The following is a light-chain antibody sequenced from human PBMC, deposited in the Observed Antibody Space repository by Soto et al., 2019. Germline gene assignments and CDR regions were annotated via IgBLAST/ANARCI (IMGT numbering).Light chain of an antibody. Sequence: DIQMTQSPSTLSASVGDRVTITCRASQSVSSWLAWYQQKPGKVPKLLIYKASTLESGVPSKFSGSVSGTEFTLTISSLQPDDFAPYYCQQYNSNPLTFGGGTKVEIK. J-gene: IGKJ4*01. CDR2: KAS. V-gene: IGKV1-5*03. CDR3: QQYNSNPLT. CDR1: QSVSSW.